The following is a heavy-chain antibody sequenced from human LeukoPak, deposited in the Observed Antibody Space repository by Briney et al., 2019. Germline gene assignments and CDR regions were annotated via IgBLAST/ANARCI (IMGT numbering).Heavy chain of an antibody. CDR3: AKQQNGWLVLSYEYFQQ. V-gene: IGHV3-23*01. Sequence: GGSLRLSCAASGFTFSSYAMSWVRQAPGKGLEWVSAISGSGGSTYYADSVKGRFTISRDNSKNTLYLQMNSLRAEDTAVYFCAKQQNGWLVLSYEYFQQWGQGTLVTVSS. CDR2: ISGSGGST. J-gene: IGHJ1*01. CDR1: GFTFSSYA. D-gene: IGHD6-19*01.